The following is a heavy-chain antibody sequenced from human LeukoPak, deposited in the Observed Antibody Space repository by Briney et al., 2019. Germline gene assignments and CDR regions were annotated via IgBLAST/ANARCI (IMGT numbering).Heavy chain of an antibody. D-gene: IGHD3-3*01. CDR1: GFTFSSYA. CDR2: ISGTGGRT. CDR3: ARGVSYDFWSGYSHEYYFDY. V-gene: IGHV3-23*01. Sequence: PGGSLRLSCAASGFTFSSYAMSWVRQAPGKGLEWVSAISGTGGRTYYADSVKGRFTISKDKAKKTLYLQMNSLRVEDTAVYYCARGVSYDFWSGYSHEYYFDYWGQGTLVTVSS. J-gene: IGHJ4*02.